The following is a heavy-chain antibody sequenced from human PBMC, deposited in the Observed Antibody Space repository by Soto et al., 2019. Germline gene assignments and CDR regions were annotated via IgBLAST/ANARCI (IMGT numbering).Heavy chain of an antibody. V-gene: IGHV3-72*01. CDR1: GFTFSDHY. D-gene: IGHD3-3*01. J-gene: IGHJ4*02. Sequence: GGSLRLSCAASGFTFSDHYMDWVRQAPGKGLEWVGRTRNKANSYTTEYAASVKGRFTISRDDSKNSLYLQMNSLKTEDTAVYYCARGGTYDFWSGYTLDYWGQGTLVTVSS. CDR2: TRNKANSYTT. CDR3: ARGGTYDFWSGYTLDY.